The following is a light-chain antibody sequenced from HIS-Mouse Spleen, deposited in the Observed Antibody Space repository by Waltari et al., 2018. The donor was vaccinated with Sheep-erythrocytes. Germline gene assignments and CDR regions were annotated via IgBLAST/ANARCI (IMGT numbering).Light chain of an antibody. CDR1: SSDVGGYHY. J-gene: IGLJ1*01. Sequence: QSALTQPRSVSGSPGPSVPISCTGTSSDVGGYHYFSWYQQHPGKAPKLMIYDVSKRPSGVPDRFSGSKSGNTASLTISGLQAEDEADYYCCSYAGSYNHVFATGTKVTVL. V-gene: IGLV2-11*01. CDR2: DVS. CDR3: CSYAGSYNHV.